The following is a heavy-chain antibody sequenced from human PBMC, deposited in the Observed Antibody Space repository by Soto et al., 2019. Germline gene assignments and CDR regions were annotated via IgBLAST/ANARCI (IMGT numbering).Heavy chain of an antibody. CDR2: IYSSGST. CDR3: GRCASGWYGDALDV. D-gene: IGHD6-19*01. CDR1: GGSMNSYY. Sequence: QLQVQESGPGQVQPSETLSLTCSVSGGSMNSYYWTWIRQPAGRGREWMGRIYSSGSTNYSPSLKSRLTMSVDMSQNQFSLKFTSVTAADTAVYYCGRCASGWYGDALDVWGQGRLVRVSS. V-gene: IGHV4-4*07. J-gene: IGHJ3*01.